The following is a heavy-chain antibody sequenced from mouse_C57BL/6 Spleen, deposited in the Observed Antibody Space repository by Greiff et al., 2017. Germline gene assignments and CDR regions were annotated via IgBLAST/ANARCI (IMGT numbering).Heavy chain of an antibody. V-gene: IGHV1-15*01. D-gene: IGHD2-4*01. CDR2: IDPETGGT. Sequence: VQLQQSGAELVRPGASVTLSCKASGYTFTDYEMHWVKQTPVHGLEWIGAIDPETGGTAYNQKFKGKAILTADKSSSTAYMELRSLTSEDSAVYYCTRGLQNIGMGYWGQGTSVTVSS. J-gene: IGHJ4*01. CDR1: GYTFTDYE. CDR3: TRGLQNIGMGY.